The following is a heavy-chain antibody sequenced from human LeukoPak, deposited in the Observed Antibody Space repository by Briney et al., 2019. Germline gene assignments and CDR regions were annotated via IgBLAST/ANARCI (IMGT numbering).Heavy chain of an antibody. CDR3: ARGSPPRRNYDSRGYYSYYFDY. Sequence: ASVKVSCKASGYTFTSYGITWVRQAPGQGHEWRGWISVYNGNTHYAQKLQGRVTMTTDTSTSTVYMELRSLRSDGTAVYYCARGSPPRRNYDSRGYYSYYFDYWGQGTLVTVSS. V-gene: IGHV1-18*01. CDR1: GYTFTSYG. D-gene: IGHD3-22*01. J-gene: IGHJ4*02. CDR2: ISVYNGNT.